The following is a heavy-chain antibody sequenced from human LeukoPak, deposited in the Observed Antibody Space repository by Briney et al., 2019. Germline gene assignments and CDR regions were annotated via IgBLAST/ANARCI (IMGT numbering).Heavy chain of an antibody. CDR1: GFTFSSYA. V-gene: IGHV3-23*01. D-gene: IGHD2-21*02. CDR3: AKDLHIVMVTGSFDY. Sequence: GGSLRLSCAASGFTFSSYAMSWVRQAPGKGLEWVSAISGSGGSTYYADSVKGRFTIYRDNSKNTLYLQMNSLRAEDTAVYYCAKDLHIVMVTGSFDYWGQGTLVTVSS. CDR2: ISGSGGST. J-gene: IGHJ4*02.